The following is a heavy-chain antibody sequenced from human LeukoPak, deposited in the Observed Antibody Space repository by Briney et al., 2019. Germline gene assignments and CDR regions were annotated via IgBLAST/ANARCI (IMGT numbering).Heavy chain of an antibody. D-gene: IGHD7-27*01. Sequence: ASVKVSCKASGYTFTSYDINWVRQATGQGLEWMGWMNPNSSNTGYAQKFQGRVTMTRNTSISTAYMELSSLRSEDTAVYYCARGLTGDLGHAFDIWGQGTMVTVSS. CDR2: MNPNSSNT. J-gene: IGHJ3*02. CDR1: GYTFTSYD. V-gene: IGHV1-8*01. CDR3: ARGLTGDLGHAFDI.